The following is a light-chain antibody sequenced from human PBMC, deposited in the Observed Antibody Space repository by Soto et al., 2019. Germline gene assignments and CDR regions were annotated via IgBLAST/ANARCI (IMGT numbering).Light chain of an antibody. V-gene: IGKV3-15*01. Sequence: EVVMTQSPATLSVSPGDSATLSCRASEGVGTNLAWYQQTPGQGPRLLIYATSTRATGIPARVSGSGSGTEFTLTISGLQSEDFAIYYCQQYTKGPPWTFGQGTKVEIK. CDR2: ATS. CDR3: QQYTKGPPWT. CDR1: EGVGTN. J-gene: IGKJ1*01.